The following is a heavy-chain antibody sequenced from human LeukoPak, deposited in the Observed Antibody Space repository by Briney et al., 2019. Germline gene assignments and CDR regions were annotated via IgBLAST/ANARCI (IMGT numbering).Heavy chain of an antibody. CDR3: AKGERAPYYYYYGMDV. CDR1: GFTFSSYG. D-gene: IGHD1-26*01. J-gene: IGHJ6*02. V-gene: IGHV3-30*18. Sequence: PGGSLRLSCAASGFTFSSYGMHWVRQAPGKGLEWVAVISYDGSNKYYADSVKGRFTISRDNSKNTLYLQMNSLRAEDTAVYYCAKGERAPYYYYYGMDVWGQGTTVTVSS. CDR2: ISYDGSNK.